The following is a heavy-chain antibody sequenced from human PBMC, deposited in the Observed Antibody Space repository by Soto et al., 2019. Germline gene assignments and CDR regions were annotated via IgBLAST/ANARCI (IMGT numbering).Heavy chain of an antibody. CDR3: ASDVSATDY. J-gene: IGHJ4*02. V-gene: IGHV1-18*01. Sequence: QVQLVQSGAEVKKPGASLKDSCKASGYTFTSYYITWVRQAPGQGLEWMGWISAYNGNTNYAQKVQGRVTMTTDNSTSTAYMEMRRLRSDETAVYYCASDVSATDYWGQGTLVTVSS. CDR2: ISAYNGNT. CDR1: GYTFTSYY.